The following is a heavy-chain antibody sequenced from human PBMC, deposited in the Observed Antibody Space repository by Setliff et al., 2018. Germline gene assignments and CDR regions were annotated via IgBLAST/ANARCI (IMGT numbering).Heavy chain of an antibody. D-gene: IGHD2-21*01. Sequence: ASVKVSCKASGYVFTGYYIHWVRHAPGQGFEWMGSVNPRTGSTAYAARFQGRITMTRDTSATTVYMTLGSLRSDVTAVYFCARDAVSNFDRGDSPAYCGRGTLVTVSS. CDR3: ARDAVSNFDRGDSPAY. CDR2: VNPRTGST. J-gene: IGHJ4*02. V-gene: IGHV1-46*01. CDR1: GYVFTGYY.